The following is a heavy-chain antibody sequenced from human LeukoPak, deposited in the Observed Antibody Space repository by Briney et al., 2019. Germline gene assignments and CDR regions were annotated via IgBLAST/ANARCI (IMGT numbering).Heavy chain of an antibody. CDR3: ARGPVVVIPFYYFDY. CDR1: GFTFSSYA. CDR2: ISYDGSNK. J-gene: IGHJ4*02. Sequence: PGRSLRLSCAASGFTFSSYAMHWVRQAPGKGLEWVAVISYDGSNKYYADSVKGRFTISRDNSKNTLYLQMNSLRAEDTAVYYCARGPVVVIPFYYFDYWGQGTLVTVSS. V-gene: IGHV3-30*04. D-gene: IGHD2-21*01.